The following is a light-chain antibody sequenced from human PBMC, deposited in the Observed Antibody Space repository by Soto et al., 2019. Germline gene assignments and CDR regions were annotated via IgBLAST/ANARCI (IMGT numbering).Light chain of an antibody. CDR2: EGS. CDR1: SSDVGSSNL. J-gene: IGLJ1*01. CDR3: CSFAGSTTFYV. V-gene: IGLV2-23*01. Sequence: QSALTQPASVSGSPGQSITISCTGTSSDVGSSNLVSWYQQHPGKAPKLIIYEGSRRPSGVSGRFSGSKSGNTASLTISGFQAEDEADYYCCSFAGSTTFYVFGTGTKVTVL.